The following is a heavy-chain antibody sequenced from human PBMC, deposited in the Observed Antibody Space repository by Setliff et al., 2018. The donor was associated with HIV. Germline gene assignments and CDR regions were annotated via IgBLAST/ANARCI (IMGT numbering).Heavy chain of an antibody. CDR2: IIPIFGTA. V-gene: IGHV1-69*13. D-gene: IGHD2-2*01. CDR1: GGTFSTYA. CDR3: ARDHCSSSGCYEYSYYGMDV. Sequence: SVKVSCKASGGTFSTYAISWVRQAPGQGLEWMGGIIPIFGTANYAQRLQGRVTLTADESTSTAYMELTSLRSEDTAVYYCARDHCSSSGCYEYSYYGMDVWGQGTTVTVSS. J-gene: IGHJ6*02.